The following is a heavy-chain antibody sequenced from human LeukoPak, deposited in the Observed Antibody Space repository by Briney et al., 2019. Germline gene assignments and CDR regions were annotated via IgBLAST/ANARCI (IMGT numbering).Heavy chain of an antibody. V-gene: IGHV4-59*01. D-gene: IGHD4-23*01. CDR2: IYYSGST. CDR3: ARNRWGTGASFDS. CDR1: GGSICSYH. Sequence: SETLSLTCTVSGGSICSYHWSWIRQSPGKGLEWIGDIYYSGSTNYNPSLKSRVTLLVDMSKNQFSLKVRSVTAVDTAMYYCARNRWGTGASFDSWGQGTLVTVSS. J-gene: IGHJ4*02.